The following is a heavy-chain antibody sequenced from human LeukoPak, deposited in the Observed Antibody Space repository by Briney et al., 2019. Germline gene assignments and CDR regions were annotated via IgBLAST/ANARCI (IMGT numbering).Heavy chain of an antibody. CDR2: IYSGGST. J-gene: IGHJ4*02. V-gene: IGHV3-53*01. CDR1: GFTVSSNY. CDR3: ASQTTLKYYFAY. Sequence: PGGSLRLSCAASGFTVSSNYMSWVRQARGKGLEWVSVIYSGGSTHYADSVKGRFTISRDNSKNTLYLQVNSLRAEDTAVYYCASQTTLKYYFAYWGQGTRATVSS. D-gene: IGHD4-17*01.